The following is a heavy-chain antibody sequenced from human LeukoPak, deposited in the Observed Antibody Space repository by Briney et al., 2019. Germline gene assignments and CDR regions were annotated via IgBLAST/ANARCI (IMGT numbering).Heavy chain of an antibody. V-gene: IGHV2-70*11. CDR1: GGSISSGDYY. CDR2: IDWDDDK. J-gene: IGHJ4*02. CDR3: ARIPYYYDSSGYYYGLDY. Sequence: QTLSLTCTVSGGSISSGDYYWSWIRQPPGKALEWLARIDWDDDKYYSTSLKTRLTISKDTSKNQVVLTMTNMDPVDTATYYCARIPYYYDSSGYYYGLDYWGQGTLVTVSS. D-gene: IGHD3-22*01.